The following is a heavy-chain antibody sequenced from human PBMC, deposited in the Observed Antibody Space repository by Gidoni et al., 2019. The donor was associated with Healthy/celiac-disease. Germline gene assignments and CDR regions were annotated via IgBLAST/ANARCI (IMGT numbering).Heavy chain of an antibody. D-gene: IGHD6-25*01. J-gene: IGHJ1*01. V-gene: IGHV5-10-1*01. CDR1: GYSFPSYW. Sequence: VQLVQSGAEVKKPGESLRISCQGSGYSFPSYWIIWVRQMPGKGLVWVVRIDPSDSYTNYSPSFQGHVTISADKSISTAYLQWSSLKASDTAMYYWSRRVYSSEFQHWGQGTLVTVSS. CDR3: SRRVYSSEFQH. CDR2: IDPSDSYT.